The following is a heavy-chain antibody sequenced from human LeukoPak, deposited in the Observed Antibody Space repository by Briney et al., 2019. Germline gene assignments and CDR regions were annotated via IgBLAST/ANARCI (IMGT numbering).Heavy chain of an antibody. Sequence: SETLSLTCTVSGGSISSSSYYWGWIRQPPGKGLEWIGYIFYSGSTNYNPSLKSRVTISVDTSKNQFSLNLNSVTAADTAMYYCARQRTVVTPEFFDFWGQGTLVIVSS. CDR3: ARQRTVVTPEFFDF. J-gene: IGHJ4*02. D-gene: IGHD4-23*01. CDR2: IFYSGST. CDR1: GGSISSSSYY. V-gene: IGHV4-61*05.